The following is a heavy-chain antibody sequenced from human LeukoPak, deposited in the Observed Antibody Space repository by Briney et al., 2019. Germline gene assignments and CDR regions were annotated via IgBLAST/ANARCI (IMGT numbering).Heavy chain of an antibody. V-gene: IGHV3-64D*06. CDR2: ISTNGGTT. Sequence: GGSLRLSCSASGFTFSTYAIHWVRQAPGKGLEYVSAISTNGGTTYYAESSRGRFAISRDNSKNTLYLQMSSRRADDTAVYYCVKGPGPTVNYYFDFWGQGTLVTVSS. CDR1: GFTFSTYA. D-gene: IGHD4-17*01. CDR3: VKGPGPTVNYYFDF. J-gene: IGHJ4*02.